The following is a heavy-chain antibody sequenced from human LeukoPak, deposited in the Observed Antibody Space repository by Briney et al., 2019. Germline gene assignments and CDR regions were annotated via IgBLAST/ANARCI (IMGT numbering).Heavy chain of an antibody. CDR3: AGRPTGYSSGYIH. V-gene: IGHV3-23*01. J-gene: IGHJ4*02. D-gene: IGHD5-18*01. CDR1: GFTFSNYA. CDR2: ISGSSGST. Sequence: GGSLRLSCAASGFTFSNYAMNWVRQAPGKGLEWVSGISGSSGSTFYADSVKGRFTISRDNSKNTVYLQMNSLRAEDTAVYYCAGRPTGYSSGYIHWGQGTLVTVSS.